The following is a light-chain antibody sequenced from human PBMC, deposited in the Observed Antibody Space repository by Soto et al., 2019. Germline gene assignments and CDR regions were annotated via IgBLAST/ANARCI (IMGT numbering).Light chain of an antibody. CDR1: QSVSSY. J-gene: IGKJ4*01. CDR3: QQRSNWPLT. CDR2: DAS. Sequence: EFVLTQSPATLYLSPGERAALSCMASQSVSSYLAWYEQKHGQAPRLLIYDASNRATGIPARFSGSGSGTDFTITISSLEPEDFAVYYCQQRSNWPLTFGGGTKGDIK. V-gene: IGKV3-11*01.